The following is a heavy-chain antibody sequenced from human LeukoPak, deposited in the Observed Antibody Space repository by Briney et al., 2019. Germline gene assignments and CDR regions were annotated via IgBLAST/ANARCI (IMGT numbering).Heavy chain of an antibody. CDR3: ASAGWLLREEYYFDY. Sequence: PGGSLRLSCAASGFTFSSYGMHWVRQAPGKGLEWVAVISYDGSNKYYADSVKGRFTISRDNSKNTLYLQMNSLRAEDTAVYYCASAGWLLREEYYFDYWGQGTLVTVSS. CDR2: ISYDGSNK. J-gene: IGHJ4*02. CDR1: GFTFSSYG. D-gene: IGHD3-9*01. V-gene: IGHV3-30*03.